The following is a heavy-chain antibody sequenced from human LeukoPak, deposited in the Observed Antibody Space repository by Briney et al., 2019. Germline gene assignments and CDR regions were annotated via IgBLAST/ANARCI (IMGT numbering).Heavy chain of an antibody. CDR3: ARVAAAAPDY. D-gene: IGHD6-13*01. V-gene: IGHV4-59*08. J-gene: IGHJ4*02. CDR2: IYYSGTT. CDR1: GGSISSYY. Sequence: SETLSLTCTVSGGSISSYYWSWIRQPPGKGLEWIGYIYYSGTTNYNPSLRSRVTISVDTSKNQFSLKLSSVTAADTAVYYCARVAAAAPDYWGQGTLVTVSS.